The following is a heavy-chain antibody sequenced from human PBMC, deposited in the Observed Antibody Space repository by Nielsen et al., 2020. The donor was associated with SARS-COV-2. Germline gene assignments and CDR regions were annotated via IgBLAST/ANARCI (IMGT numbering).Heavy chain of an antibody. D-gene: IGHD6-6*01. Sequence: GGSLRLSCAASGFTFSDYYMSWIRQAPGKGLEWVSYISSSSSYTNYADSVKGRFTISRDNAKNSLYLQMNSLRAQDTAVYYCARGGWGYSSSSYFDYWGQGTLVTVSS. V-gene: IGHV3-11*06. J-gene: IGHJ4*02. CDR2: ISSSSSYT. CDR3: ARGGWGYSSSSYFDY. CDR1: GFTFSDYY.